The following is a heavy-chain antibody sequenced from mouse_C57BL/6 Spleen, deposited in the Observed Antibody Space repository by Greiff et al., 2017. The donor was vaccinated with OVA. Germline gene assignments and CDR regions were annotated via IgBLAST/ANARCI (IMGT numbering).Heavy chain of an antibody. Sequence: QVHVKQSGPGLVQPSQRLSITCTVSGFSFTSYGVHWVRQSPGKGLEWLGVIWSGGSTDYNAAFISRLSISKDNSKSQVFFKMNSLQADDTAIYYCARNFDYYGSSPAFAYWGQGTLVTVSA. V-gene: IGHV2-2*01. D-gene: IGHD1-1*01. J-gene: IGHJ3*01. CDR1: GFSFTSYG. CDR3: ARNFDYYGSSPAFAY. CDR2: IWSGGST.